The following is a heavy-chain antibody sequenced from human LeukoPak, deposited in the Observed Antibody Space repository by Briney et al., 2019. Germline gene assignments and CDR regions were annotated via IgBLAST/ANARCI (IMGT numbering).Heavy chain of an antibody. J-gene: IGHJ4*02. CDR1: GDSVSSNSAA. V-gene: IGHV6-1*01. Sequence: SQTLSLTCAISGDSVSSNSAAWNWLRQSPSRGLEWLGRTYYRSKWYNDYAVSVKSRITINPDTSKNQFSLQLNSVTPEDTAVYYCASAEIGVAAAGTASFDYWGQGTLVTVSS. CDR2: TYYRSKWYN. D-gene: IGHD6-13*01. CDR3: ASAEIGVAAAGTASFDY.